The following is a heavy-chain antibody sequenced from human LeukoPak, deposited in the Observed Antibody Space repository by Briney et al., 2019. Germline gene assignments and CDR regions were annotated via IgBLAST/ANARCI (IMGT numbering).Heavy chain of an antibody. J-gene: IGHJ4*02. CDR3: ARKLDYADPFY. D-gene: IGHD3-16*01. CDR1: GFTFRNYW. Sequence: PGGSLRLTCAASGFTFRNYWMHWVRQAPGKGLVWVSRIHPDGSSTSYADSVKGRFTISRDNAQNTVFLQMNSLRPEDTAVYYCARKLDYADPFYWGQGTLVTVPS. CDR2: IHPDGSST. V-gene: IGHV3-74*01.